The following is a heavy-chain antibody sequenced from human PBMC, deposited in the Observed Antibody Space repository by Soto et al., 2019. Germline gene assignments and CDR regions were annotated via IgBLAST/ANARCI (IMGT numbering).Heavy chain of an antibody. CDR2: INPMLGVA. CDR1: GGSFSSLV. Sequence: SVKVSCKASGGSFSSLVISWLRQTPGQGPEWMGGINPMLGVANFAQKFQDRVTITADESTTTAYMELSSLRSEDTAVYYCARGPAQFDPWGQGTLVTVSS. V-gene: IGHV1-69*10. J-gene: IGHJ5*02. CDR3: ARGPAQFDP. D-gene: IGHD2-2*01.